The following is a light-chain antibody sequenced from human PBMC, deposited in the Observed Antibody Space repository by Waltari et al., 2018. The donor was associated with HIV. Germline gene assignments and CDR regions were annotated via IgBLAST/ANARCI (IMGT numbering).Light chain of an antibody. CDR3: QQRNSWPIT. V-gene: IGKV3-11*01. Sequence: EIVLTQSPATLSLSPGERATLSCRASQRVGNYLAWYQQKPGQAPRLLIYDASNRATGIPARFSGSGSGTDFTLSISSVEPEDFVVYYCQQRNSWPITFGQGTRLEIK. CDR1: QRVGNY. J-gene: IGKJ5*01. CDR2: DAS.